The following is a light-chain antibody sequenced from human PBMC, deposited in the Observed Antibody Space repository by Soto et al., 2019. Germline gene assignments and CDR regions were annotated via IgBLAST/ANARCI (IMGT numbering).Light chain of an antibody. Sequence: QAVLTPPAPLSGAPGQSITISCTGTCSDVGSYNLVSWYQQHTGKAPKLMIYEVSKRPSGVSNRFSGSKSGNTASLTISGLQAEDEADYYCCSYAGSPYVFGTGTKAPS. J-gene: IGLJ1*01. CDR1: CSDVGSYNL. V-gene: IGLV2-23*02. CDR2: EVS. CDR3: CSYAGSPYV.